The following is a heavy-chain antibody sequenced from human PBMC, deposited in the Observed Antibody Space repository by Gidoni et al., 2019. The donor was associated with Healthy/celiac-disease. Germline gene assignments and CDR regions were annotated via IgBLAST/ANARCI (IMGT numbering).Heavy chain of an antibody. V-gene: IGHV4-39*01. CDR2: IYYSGST. Sequence: QLQLQESGPGLVKPSETLSLTCTVSGGSISSSSYYWGWIRQPPGKGLEWIGSIYYSGSTYYNPSLKSRVTISVDTSKNQFSLKLSSVTAADTAVYYCARPRDHDYGDYMKVRGWFDPWGQGTLVTVSS. J-gene: IGHJ5*02. D-gene: IGHD4-17*01. CDR1: GGSISSSSYY. CDR3: ARPRDHDYGDYMKVRGWFDP.